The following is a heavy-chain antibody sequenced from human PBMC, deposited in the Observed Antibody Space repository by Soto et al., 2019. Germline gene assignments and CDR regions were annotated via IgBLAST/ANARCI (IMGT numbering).Heavy chain of an antibody. CDR3: ARDTSPAADYYMDV. CDR2: ISWNSGSI. J-gene: IGHJ6*03. V-gene: IGHV3-9*01. D-gene: IGHD2-2*01. Sequence: GGSLRLSCAASGFTFDNYAMHWVRQAPGKGLEWVSGISWNSGSIGYADSVRGRFTISRDNAKNSLYLQMNSLRAEDTALYYCARDTSPAADYYMDVWGKGTTVTVSS. CDR1: GFTFDNYA.